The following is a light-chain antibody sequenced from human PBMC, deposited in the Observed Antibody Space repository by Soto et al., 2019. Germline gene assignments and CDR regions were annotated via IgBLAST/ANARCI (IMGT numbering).Light chain of an antibody. V-gene: IGKV1-39*01. CDR2: AAS. CDR1: QNIGNY. CDR3: QQSYSTLYT. Sequence: DIQMTQSPSSLSASVGDRVTITCRARQNIGNYLNWFQQKPGKAPKLLIYAASSLQSGVPSSFSGSGSGTAFTLTISSLQPEDFATYYCQQSYSTLYTFGKGTKLEIK. J-gene: IGKJ2*01.